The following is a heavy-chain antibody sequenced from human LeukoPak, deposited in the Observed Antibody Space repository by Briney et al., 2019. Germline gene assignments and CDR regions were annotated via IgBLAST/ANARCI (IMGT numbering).Heavy chain of an antibody. V-gene: IGHV3-48*04. D-gene: IGHD3-10*01. J-gene: IGHJ4*02. CDR2: ISSSGSTI. Sequence: GSLRLSCPASGFTFSSYGMNWVRHAPGKGLEWVSYISSSGSTIYYADSVKGRFTISRDNAKNSLYLQMNSLRAEDTAVYYCASGVIRSFDYWGQGTLVTVSS. CDR3: ASGVIRSFDY. CDR1: GFTFSSYG.